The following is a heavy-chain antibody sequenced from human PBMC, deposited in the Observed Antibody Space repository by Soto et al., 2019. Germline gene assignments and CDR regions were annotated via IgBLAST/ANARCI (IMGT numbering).Heavy chain of an antibody. CDR3: ARDVRMWEDGDWYYYGLDV. CDR2: ISAYNGDT. V-gene: IGHV1-18*01. CDR1: GYTFTSYG. Sequence: QVQLVQSGTEVKKPGASVKVSCKASGYTFTSYGISWVRQAPGQGLEWMAWISAYNGDTMYAQDFRGRVAMTTDTPTTTAYMELRSLRSDDTAEYYCARDVRMWEDGDWYYYGLDVWGQGTTVTVSS. J-gene: IGHJ6*02. D-gene: IGHD2-21*02.